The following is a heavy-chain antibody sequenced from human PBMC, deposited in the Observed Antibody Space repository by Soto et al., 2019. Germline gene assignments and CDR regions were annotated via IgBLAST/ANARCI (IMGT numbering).Heavy chain of an antibody. CDR1: GFTFSSYG. CDR2: ISSDGSKK. Sequence: GGSLRLSCAASGFTFSSYGMHWVRQAPGKGLEWVALISSDGSKKYYADSVKGRFTISRDNSKNTLYLEMNSLRAEDTAVYYCARDSDGMGVWGQGTTVTVSS. V-gene: IGHV3-30-3*01. CDR3: ARDSDGMGV. J-gene: IGHJ6*02.